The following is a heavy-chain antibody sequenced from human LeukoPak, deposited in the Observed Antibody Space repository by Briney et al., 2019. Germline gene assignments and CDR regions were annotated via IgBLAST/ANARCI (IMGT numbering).Heavy chain of an antibody. CDR3: ATDPYSSGWYHY. CDR1: GYTLTELS. J-gene: IGHJ4*02. Sequence: ASVKVSCKVSGYTLTELSMHLVRQAPGKGLEWMGGFDPEDGETIYAQKFQGRVTMTEDTSTDTAYMELSSLRSEDTAVYYCATDPYSSGWYHYWGQGTLVTVSS. CDR2: FDPEDGET. V-gene: IGHV1-24*01. D-gene: IGHD6-19*01.